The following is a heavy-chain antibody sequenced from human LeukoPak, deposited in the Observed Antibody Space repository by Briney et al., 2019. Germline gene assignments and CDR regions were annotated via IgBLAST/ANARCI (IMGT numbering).Heavy chain of an antibody. CDR3: AAVIDY. CDR2: ISNSGSTK. CDR1: GFTLSCFE. J-gene: IGHJ4*02. Sequence: GGPLTLACAASGFTLSCFEMNWVRQAPGKGLEWISYISNSGSTKYYADSVKGRFTISRDNAKNSVFLQMNSPRAEDTAVYYCAAVIDYWGQGTLVTVSS. V-gene: IGHV3-48*03.